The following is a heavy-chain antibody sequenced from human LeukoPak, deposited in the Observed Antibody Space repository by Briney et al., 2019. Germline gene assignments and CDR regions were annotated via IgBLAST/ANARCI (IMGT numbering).Heavy chain of an antibody. CDR2: ISGSGGST. V-gene: IGHV3-23*01. CDR3: AKGRHYDILTGYYNGNSFDP. J-gene: IGHJ5*02. Sequence: GGSLRLSCAASGFTFSSYAMSWVRQAPGKGLEWVSAISGSGGSTYYADSVKGRFTISRDNSKNTLYLQMNSLRAEAPAVYYCAKGRHYDILTGYYNGNSFDPWGQGTLVTVSS. CDR1: GFTFSSYA. D-gene: IGHD3-9*01.